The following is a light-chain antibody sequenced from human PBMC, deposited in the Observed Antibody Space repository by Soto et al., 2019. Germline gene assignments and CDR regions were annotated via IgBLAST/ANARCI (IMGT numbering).Light chain of an antibody. V-gene: IGKV2-30*01. CDR1: QSLVYSDGNTS. Sequence: DVVMTQSPLSLPVTLGQPASISCRSSQSLVYSDGNTSLNWFQQRPGQSPRRLIYNVSNRDSGVPDRFSGSGSVTDFTLTISRVEAEDFGVYYCLQGSHWPPTFGGGTKVDIK. CDR3: LQGSHWPPT. CDR2: NVS. J-gene: IGKJ4*01.